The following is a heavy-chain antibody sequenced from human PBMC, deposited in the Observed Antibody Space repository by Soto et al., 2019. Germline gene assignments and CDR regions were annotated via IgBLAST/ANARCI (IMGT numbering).Heavy chain of an antibody. CDR1: GFTFSSYG. D-gene: IGHD2-15*01. J-gene: IGHJ4*02. CDR3: AKVQYCRGRSCIPDQDC. CDR2: ISYDGSSK. Sequence: PGGSLRLSCAASGFTFSSYGMHWVRQAPGKGLEWVAVISYDGSSKYYADSVKGRFTVSRDNSKNTLHLQMNSLRAEDTAVYYCAKVQYCRGRSCIPDQDCWGQGTLVTVSS. V-gene: IGHV3-30*18.